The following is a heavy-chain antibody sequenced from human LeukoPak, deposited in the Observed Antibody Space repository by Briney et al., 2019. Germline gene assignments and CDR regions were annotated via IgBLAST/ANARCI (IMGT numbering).Heavy chain of an antibody. J-gene: IGHJ6*02. D-gene: IGHD3-10*01. Sequence: GSPRLSCSASGFIFRKYAIHWVRQAPGKGLEYVSAISSDGGSTYYADSVKGRFTISRENSRNTLHLQMSSLRAEDTAVYYCVKDRDDYGSGSYYSYYGMDVWGQGTTVTVS. CDR1: GFIFRKYA. CDR2: ISSDGGST. CDR3: VKDRDDYGSGSYYSYYGMDV. V-gene: IGHV3-64D*06.